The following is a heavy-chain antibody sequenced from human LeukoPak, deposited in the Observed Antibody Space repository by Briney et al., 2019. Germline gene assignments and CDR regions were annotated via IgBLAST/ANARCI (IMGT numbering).Heavy chain of an antibody. D-gene: IGHD2-21*01. J-gene: IGHJ4*02. V-gene: IGHV4-59*08. CDR3: ASLYSRGY. Sequence: SETLSLTCTVSGGSISNYYWSWIRQPPGKGLEWIGYIYYSGSTNYNPSLMSRVTISVDTSKNQFSLRLNSVTAADTAVYYCASLYSRGYWGQGTLVTVSS. CDR2: IYYSGST. CDR1: GGSISNYY.